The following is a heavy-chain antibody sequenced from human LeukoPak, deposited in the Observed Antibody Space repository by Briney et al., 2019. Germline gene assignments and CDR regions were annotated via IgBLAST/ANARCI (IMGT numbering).Heavy chain of an antibody. V-gene: IGHV4-59*11. CDR2: VYSSGST. D-gene: IGHD3-22*01. J-gene: IGHJ6*02. CDR1: GGSINNHY. Sequence: PSETLSLTCTVSGGSINNHYWSRIRQSPGTGLEWIGYVYSSGSTKYNPSLESRVTISVDTSKNQFSLRLSSVTAADTAVYYCTRDRKYCDDSGGYSPSYCYGMDVWGQGTTVTVSS. CDR3: TRDRKYCDDSGGYSPSYCYGMDV.